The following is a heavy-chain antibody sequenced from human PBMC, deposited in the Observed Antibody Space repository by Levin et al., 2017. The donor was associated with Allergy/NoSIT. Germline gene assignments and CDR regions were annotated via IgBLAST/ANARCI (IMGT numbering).Heavy chain of an antibody. J-gene: IGHJ4*02. CDR2: ITSGGGT. D-gene: IGHD3-22*01. V-gene: IGHV3-23*01. Sequence: GESLKISCAASGFTFSSYAMSWVRQAPEKGLEWVSVITSGGGTYYADSVKGRFTISRDNSKSTLYLQMNSLRAEDTAVYYCEKEPVYDASGYYTSNPAYYSDYWGQGTLVTVSS. CDR3: EKEPVYDASGYYTSNPAYYSDY. CDR1: GFTFSSYA.